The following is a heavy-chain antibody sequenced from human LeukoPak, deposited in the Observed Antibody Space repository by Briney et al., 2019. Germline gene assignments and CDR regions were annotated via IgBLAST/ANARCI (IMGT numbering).Heavy chain of an antibody. CDR1: GYTFTSYY. D-gene: IGHD5-18*01. Sequence: ASVKVSCEASGYTFTSYYIRWVRQAPGQGLEWMGIIYPSGGSTSYAQKFQDRVTMTTDTSTSTVYMELSNLRSEDTAVYYCARDRGGDTAMMGWGQGTLITVSS. CDR3: ARDRGGDTAMMG. J-gene: IGHJ4*02. V-gene: IGHV1-46*01. CDR2: IYPSGGST.